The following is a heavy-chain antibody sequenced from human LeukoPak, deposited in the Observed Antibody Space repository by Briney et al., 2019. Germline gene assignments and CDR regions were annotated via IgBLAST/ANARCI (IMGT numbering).Heavy chain of an antibody. CDR1: GGSFSGYY. D-gene: IGHD5-12*01. CDR2: INHSGST. J-gene: IGHJ6*02. Sequence: SETLSLTCAVYGGSFSGYYWSWIRQPPGKGLEWIGDINHSGSTNYNPSLKSRVTISVDTSKNQFSLKLSSVTAADTAVYYCARGPTHPSGYDSSPIYGMDVWGQGTTVTVSS. CDR3: ARGPTHPSGYDSSPIYGMDV. V-gene: IGHV4-34*01.